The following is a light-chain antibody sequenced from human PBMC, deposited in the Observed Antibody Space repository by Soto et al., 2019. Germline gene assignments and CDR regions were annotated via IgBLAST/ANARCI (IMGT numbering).Light chain of an antibody. Sequence: DIQMTQSPSTLSASVGDRVTITCRASQSISSWLAWYQQKPGKAPKRLIYKASTLQSGVPSRFSGSGSGTEFTLAISSLQPDDSATYYCQQYNDNWTFGQGTKVDIK. CDR3: QQYNDNWT. CDR2: KAS. J-gene: IGKJ1*01. CDR1: QSISSW. V-gene: IGKV1-5*03.